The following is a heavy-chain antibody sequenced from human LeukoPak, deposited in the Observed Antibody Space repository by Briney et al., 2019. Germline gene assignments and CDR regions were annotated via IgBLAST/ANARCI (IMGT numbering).Heavy chain of an antibody. CDR3: ARWPRWAHFDY. V-gene: IGHV3-48*03. CDR1: GFTFSSYE. J-gene: IGHJ4*02. CDR2: ISSSGRAI. D-gene: IGHD4-23*01. Sequence: PGGSLRLSCAGSGFTFSSYEMNWVRQAPGKGLEWVSYISSSGRAIYYADSVKGRFTVSRDNAKNSLYLQMNSLRAEDTAVYYCARWPRWAHFDYWGQGTLVTVSS.